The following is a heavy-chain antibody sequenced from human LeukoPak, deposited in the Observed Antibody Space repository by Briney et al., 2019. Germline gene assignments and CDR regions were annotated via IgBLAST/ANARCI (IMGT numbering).Heavy chain of an antibody. J-gene: IGHJ4*02. CDR2: TYYRSKWYN. V-gene: IGHV6-1*01. D-gene: IGHD3-10*01. CDR1: GDSVSSNSAA. CDR3: ARAMEMVRGVIITHFDY. Sequence: SQTLSLTCAISGDSVSSNSAAWNWIRQSLSRGLEWLGRTYYRSKWYNDYAVSVKSRITINPDTSKNQFSLQLNSVTPEDTAVYYCARAMEMVRGVIITHFDYWGQGTLVTVSS.